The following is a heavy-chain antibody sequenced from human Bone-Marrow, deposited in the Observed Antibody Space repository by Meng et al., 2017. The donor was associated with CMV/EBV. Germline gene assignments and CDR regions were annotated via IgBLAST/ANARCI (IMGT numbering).Heavy chain of an antibody. CDR1: GFTFSSYS. D-gene: IGHD1-26*01. V-gene: IGHV3-21*04. Sequence: GGSLRLSCAASGFTFSSYSMNWVRQAPGKGLEWVSSISSSSSYIYYADSVKGRFTISRDNSKNTLYLQMNSLRAEDTAVYYCAKAGSTLRGYYYYGMDVWGQGTTVTVSS. CDR2: ISSSSSYI. CDR3: AKAGSTLRGYYYYGMDV. J-gene: IGHJ6*02.